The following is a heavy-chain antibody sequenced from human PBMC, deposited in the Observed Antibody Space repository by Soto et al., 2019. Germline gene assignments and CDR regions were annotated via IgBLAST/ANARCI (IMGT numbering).Heavy chain of an antibody. V-gene: IGHV1-46*01. CDR3: ANRISSDMDG. J-gene: IGHJ6*02. CDR2: LHPSGGGT. D-gene: IGHD2-15*01. Sequence: QFQLVQSGAEVKDPGASVKVSCKASGYTFSNHYIHWVRQAHGQGLQWMGRLHPSGGGTTYAQKFESIEILTSVTSTATVYMELSSPTSEDTAIDECANRISSDMDGWGQGTTVTVS. CDR1: GYTFSNHY.